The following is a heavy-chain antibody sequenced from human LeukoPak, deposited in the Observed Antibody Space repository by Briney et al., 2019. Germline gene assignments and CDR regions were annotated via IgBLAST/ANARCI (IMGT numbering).Heavy chain of an antibody. J-gene: IGHJ5*02. CDR1: GGTFSSYA. V-gene: IGHV1-69*13. D-gene: IGHD2-2*01. Sequence: SVKVSCKASGGTFSSYAISWVRQAPGQGLEWMGGIIPIFGTANYAQKFQGRVTITADESTSTAYMELSCLRSEDTAVYYCARGRPLGYCSSTSCSNWFDPWGQGTLVTVSS. CDR3: ARGRPLGYCSSTSCSNWFDP. CDR2: IIPIFGTA.